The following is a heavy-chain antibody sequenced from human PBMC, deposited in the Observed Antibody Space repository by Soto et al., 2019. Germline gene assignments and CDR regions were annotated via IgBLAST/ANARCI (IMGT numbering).Heavy chain of an antibody. J-gene: IGHJ3*02. D-gene: IGHD4-17*01. V-gene: IGHV4-59*08. Sequence: SETLSLTCTVSGGSISSYYWSWIRQPPGKGLEWIGYIYYSGSTNYNPSLKSRVTISVDTSKNQFSLKLSSVTVADTAVYYCASHYYGDDAFDIWGQGTMVTVSS. CDR2: IYYSGST. CDR3: ASHYYGDDAFDI. CDR1: GGSISSYY.